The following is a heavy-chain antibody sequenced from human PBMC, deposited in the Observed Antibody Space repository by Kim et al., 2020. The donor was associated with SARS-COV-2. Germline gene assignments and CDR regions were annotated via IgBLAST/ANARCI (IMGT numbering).Heavy chain of an antibody. Sequence: GGSLRLSCAASGFTFNSYGMTWVRQAPGKGLEWVSTIRSGGTIPGYAESVQGRFTISRDDSNNTVYLQMNSLRADDTAVYYCATRIDYSGGWSFDYWGQGTLVTVSS. CDR2: IRSGGTIP. V-gene: IGHV3-23*01. D-gene: IGHD6-19*01. CDR3: ATRIDYSGGWSFDY. CDR1: GFTFNSYG. J-gene: IGHJ4*02.